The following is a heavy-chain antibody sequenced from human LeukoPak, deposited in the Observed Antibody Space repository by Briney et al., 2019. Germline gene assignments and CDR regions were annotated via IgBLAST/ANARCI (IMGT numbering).Heavy chain of an antibody. CDR2: INWNSDSI. CDR3: VTNGGGDSGYGNFDY. V-gene: IGHV3-9*01. Sequence: GGSLRLSCAVSGFTFDDYAMHWVRQIPGKGLEWVSGINWNSDSIGYAVRGRFTISRDNAKNSLYLQMNSLRVEDTALYYCVTNGGGDSGYGNFDYWGQGTLVTVSS. J-gene: IGHJ4*02. D-gene: IGHD5-12*01. CDR1: GFTFDDYA.